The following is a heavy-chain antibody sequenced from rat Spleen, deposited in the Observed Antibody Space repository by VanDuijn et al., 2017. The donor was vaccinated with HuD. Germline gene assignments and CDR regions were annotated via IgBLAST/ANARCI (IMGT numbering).Heavy chain of an antibody. D-gene: IGHD1-10*01. J-gene: IGHJ4*01. CDR3: ARDRTTRYYVLDA. Sequence: QVQLKESGPGLVQPSQTLSLTCTVSGFSLTSNSVSWVRQPPGKGLEWIAGIASGGNTYHNSVLKSRLSISRYTSKSQVFLKMNSLQTEDTATYYCARDRTTRYYVLDAWGQGASVTVSS. V-gene: IGHV2-6*01. CDR2: IASGGNT. CDR1: GFSLTSNS.